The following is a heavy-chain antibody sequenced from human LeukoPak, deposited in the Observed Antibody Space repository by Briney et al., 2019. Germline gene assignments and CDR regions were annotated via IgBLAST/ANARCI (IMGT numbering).Heavy chain of an antibody. V-gene: IGHV3-30-3*01. CDR1: GFTFSSYA. Sequence: PGGSLRLSCAASGFTFSSYAMHWVRQAPGKGLEWVAVISYDGSNKYYADSVKGRFTISRDNSKNTLYLQMNGLRAEDTAVYYCARALLGYCSGGSCSAPWYYGMDVWGQGTTVTVSS. CDR3: ARALLGYCSGGSCSAPWYYGMDV. CDR2: ISYDGSNK. J-gene: IGHJ6*02. D-gene: IGHD2-15*01.